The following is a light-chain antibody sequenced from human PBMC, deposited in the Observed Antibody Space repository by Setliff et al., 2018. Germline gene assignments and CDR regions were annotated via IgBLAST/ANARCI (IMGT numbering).Light chain of an antibody. CDR3: CSYADTYISV. CDR1: SSDVGRYNF. V-gene: IGLV2-11*01. Sequence: SALTQPRSVSGSPGQSVTISCTGTSSDVGRYNFVSWYQQHPGKAPKLIIYDVTKRPSGVPDRFSGSKSGNTASLTISGLQAEDEADYSCCSYADTYISVFGTGTKGTVL. J-gene: IGLJ1*01. CDR2: DVT.